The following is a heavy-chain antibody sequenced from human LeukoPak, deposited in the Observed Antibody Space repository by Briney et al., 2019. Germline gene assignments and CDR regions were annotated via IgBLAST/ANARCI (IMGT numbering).Heavy chain of an antibody. V-gene: IGHV3-48*03. CDR2: ISSSGSTM. D-gene: IGHD6-13*01. CDR3: ASSSWYALDY. CDR1: GFTFSSYE. J-gene: IGHJ4*02. Sequence: GVLRLSCAASGFTFSSYEMNWVRQAPGKGLEWISYISSSGSTMYYADSVKDRFTISRDNAKNSLYLQMNSLRAEDTAIYYCASSSWYALDYWGQGTLVTVSS.